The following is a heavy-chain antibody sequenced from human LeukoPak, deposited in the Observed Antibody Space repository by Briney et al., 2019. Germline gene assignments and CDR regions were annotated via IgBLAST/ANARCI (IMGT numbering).Heavy chain of an antibody. Sequence: ASVKVSCKASGYTFTSYDINWVRQATGLGLEWMGWMNPNSGNTGYAQKFQGRVTMTRNTSISTAYMELSSLRSEDTAVYYCAISMVAVEYNWFDPWGQGTLVTVSS. J-gene: IGHJ5*02. V-gene: IGHV1-8*01. CDR3: AISMVAVEYNWFDP. CDR2: MNPNSGNT. D-gene: IGHD4/OR15-4a*01. CDR1: GYTFTSYD.